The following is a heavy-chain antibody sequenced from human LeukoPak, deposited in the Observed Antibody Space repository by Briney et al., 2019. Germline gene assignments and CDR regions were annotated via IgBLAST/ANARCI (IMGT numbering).Heavy chain of an antibody. CDR3: ARVNYVILTGYSH. V-gene: IGHV1-2*02. J-gene: IGHJ4*02. CDR1: GYTFTGHY. CDR2: INPNSGGT. D-gene: IGHD3-9*01. Sequence: ASVKVSCKASGYTFTGHYMHWVRQAPGQGLEWMGWINPNSGGTNYAQKFQGRVTMTRDTSISTAYMELSRLRSDDTAVYYCARVNYVILTGYSHWGQGTLVTVSS.